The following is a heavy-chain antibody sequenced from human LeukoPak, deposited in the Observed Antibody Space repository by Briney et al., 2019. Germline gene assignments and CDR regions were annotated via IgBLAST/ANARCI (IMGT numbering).Heavy chain of an antibody. CDR3: ARRAIVGYCSSTSCSYYFDY. CDR1: GYIFTSYW. J-gene: IGHJ4*02. CDR2: IYPGDSDT. Sequence: GESLKISCKGSGYIFTSYWIGWVRQIPGKGLEWMGIIYPGDSDTRYSPSFQGQVTISADKSISTAYLQWSSLKASDTAMYYCARRAIVGYCSSTSCSYYFDYWGQGTLVTVSS. D-gene: IGHD2-2*01. V-gene: IGHV5-51*01.